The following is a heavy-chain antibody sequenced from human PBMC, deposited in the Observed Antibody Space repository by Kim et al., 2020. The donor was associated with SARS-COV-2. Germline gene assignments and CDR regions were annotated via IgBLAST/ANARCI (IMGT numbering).Heavy chain of an antibody. J-gene: IGHJ4*02. V-gene: IGHV7-4-1*02. D-gene: IGHD2-8*01. CDR2: INTNTGNP. CDR3: ARTRINAY. CDR1: GYNFINYA. Sequence: ASVKVSCKTSGYNFINYAVNWVRQAPGQGLEWMGWINTNTGNPTYAQGFTGRFVFSLDTSVSTAYLQISSLKVEDTAVYYCARTRINAYCGQGALVTVSS.